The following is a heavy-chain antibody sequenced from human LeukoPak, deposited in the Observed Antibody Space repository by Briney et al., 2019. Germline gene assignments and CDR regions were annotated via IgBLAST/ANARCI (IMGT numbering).Heavy chain of an antibody. CDR1: GFSLSGYW. CDR2: ISGSGGST. Sequence: GGSLRLSCEASGFSLSGYWMSWVRQAPGKGLEWVSAISGSGGSTYYADSVKGRFTISRDNSKNTLYLQMNSLRAEDTAVYYCAAYYYDSSGYYYWGQGTLVTVSS. D-gene: IGHD3-22*01. J-gene: IGHJ4*02. CDR3: AAYYYDSSGYYY. V-gene: IGHV3-23*01.